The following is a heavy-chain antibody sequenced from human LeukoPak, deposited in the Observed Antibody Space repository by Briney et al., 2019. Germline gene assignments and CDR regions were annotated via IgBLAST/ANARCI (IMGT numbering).Heavy chain of an antibody. J-gene: IGHJ4*02. CDR2: MNPNSGNT. D-gene: IGHD1-1*01. V-gene: IGHV1-8*03. CDR3: ARERATGTADY. Sequence: ASVKVSCKASGGTFSSYAISWVRQATGQGLEWMGWMNPNSGNTGYAQKFQGRVTITRNTSISTAYMELSSLRSEDTAVYYCARERATGTADYWGQGTLVTVSS. CDR1: GGTFSSYA.